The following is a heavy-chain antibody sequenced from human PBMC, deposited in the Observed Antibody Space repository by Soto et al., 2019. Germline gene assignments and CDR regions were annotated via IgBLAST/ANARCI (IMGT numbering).Heavy chain of an antibody. CDR3: ARRNFGAGTTWGSYGLDV. CDR2: IYPGDSDT. V-gene: IGHV5-51*01. Sequence: GESLKISCKGSGYNFTNYWIGWVRQMPGKGLEWMGIIYPGDSDTRYSPSFQGQVTISADKSISTAYLQWSSLKASDTAMYFCARRNFGAGTTWGSYGLDVWGQGTTVTV. D-gene: IGHD1-7*01. J-gene: IGHJ6*02. CDR1: GYNFTNYW.